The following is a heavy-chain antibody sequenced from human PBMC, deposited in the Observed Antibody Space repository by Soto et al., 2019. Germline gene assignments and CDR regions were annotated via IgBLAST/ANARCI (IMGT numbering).Heavy chain of an antibody. CDR1: GCTFSSYG. Sequence: GVPLRLSRRASGCTFSSYGVHWVRQAPGKGLEWVAVISYDGSNKYYADSVKGRFTISRDNSKNTLYLQMNSLRAEDTAVYYCASTTDRKYYDFWSGYQGNFDYWGQGTLVTVSS. J-gene: IGHJ4*02. D-gene: IGHD3-3*01. V-gene: IGHV3-30*03. CDR3: ASTTDRKYYDFWSGYQGNFDY. CDR2: ISYDGSNK.